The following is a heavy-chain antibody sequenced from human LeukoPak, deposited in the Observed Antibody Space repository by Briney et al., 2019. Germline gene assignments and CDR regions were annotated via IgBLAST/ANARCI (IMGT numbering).Heavy chain of an antibody. J-gene: IGHJ4*02. CDR1: GFTFRSYE. Sequence: PGGFLRLSCSASGFTFRSYEMNGVRQAPGKGLEWVAVISYDGSNKYYADSVKGRFTISRDNSKNTLYLQMNSLRAEDTAVYYCARVLNYYDSSGYYFSYWGQGTLVTVSS. D-gene: IGHD3-22*01. V-gene: IGHV3-30-3*01. CDR3: ARVLNYYDSSGYYFSY. CDR2: ISYDGSNK.